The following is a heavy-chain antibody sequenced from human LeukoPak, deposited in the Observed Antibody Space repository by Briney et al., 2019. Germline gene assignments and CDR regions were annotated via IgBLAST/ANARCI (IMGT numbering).Heavy chain of an antibody. CDR1: GGSFSGYY. CDR3: ARGHGDYVH. V-gene: IGHV4-34*01. D-gene: IGHD4-17*01. J-gene: IGHJ4*02. Sequence: SETLSRTCAVYGGSFSGYYWSWIRQPPGKGLEWIGEINHSGSTNYNPSLKSRVTISVDTSKNQFSLKLSSVTAADTAVYYCARGHGDYVHWGQGTLVTVSS. CDR2: INHSGST.